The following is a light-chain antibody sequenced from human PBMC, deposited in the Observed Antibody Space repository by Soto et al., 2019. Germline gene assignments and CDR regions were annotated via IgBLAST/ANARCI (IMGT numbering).Light chain of an antibody. V-gene: IGLV4-60*02. CDR2: VEGSGNY. CDR3: ATGDSNNWL. Sequence: QPVLTQPSSASASLGSSVKLTCTLSSGHSTYIIAWHPQQPGQAPRSLLKVEGSGNYDKGTVVPDRFSGSSSGADRYLTISNLQFEDEAHYYCATGDSNNWLFGGGTKLTVL. CDR1: SGHSTYI. J-gene: IGLJ3*02.